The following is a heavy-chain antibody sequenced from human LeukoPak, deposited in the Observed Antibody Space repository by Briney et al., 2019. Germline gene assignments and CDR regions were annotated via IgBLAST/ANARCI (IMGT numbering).Heavy chain of an antibody. J-gene: IGHJ4*02. V-gene: IGHV1-18*01. D-gene: IGHD3-22*01. CDR1: GYTFTSYG. CDR3: ARGHYYDSSGYGFDY. CDR2: ISAYNGNT. Sequence: GASVKVSCKASGYTFTSYGISWVRQAPGQGLEWMGWISAYNGNTNYAQKFQGRVTMTTDTSTSTAYMELRSLRSDDTAVYYCARGHYYDSSGYGFDYWGQGTLVTVSS.